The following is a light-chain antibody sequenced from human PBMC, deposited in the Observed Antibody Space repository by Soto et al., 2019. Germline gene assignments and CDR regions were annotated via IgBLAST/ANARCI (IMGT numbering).Light chain of an antibody. CDR3: QQYRNWSVT. J-gene: IGKJ4*01. V-gene: IGKV3-15*01. Sequence: VMTLSLATLSVSREERATLSCRASQSVSNNLAWYQQKPGQAPRLLISGASTRATGIPHRFGGSGSGTDFTLIISSLQSEDFAVYYCQQYRNWSVTFRGGTKV. CDR1: QSVSNN. CDR2: GAS.